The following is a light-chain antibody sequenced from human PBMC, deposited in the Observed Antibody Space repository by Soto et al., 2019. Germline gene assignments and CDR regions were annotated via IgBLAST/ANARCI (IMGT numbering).Light chain of an antibody. J-gene: IGLJ2*01. CDR2: ADN. Sequence: QAVVTQTPSVSGAPGQKITMSCTGSSSNIGAGYDVHWYQQIPGAAPRLLIYADNNQPSGVPDRFSASKSGTSASLAITGLQGEDEANYYCQSYDTSLSGVIFGAGTKLTVL. V-gene: IGLV1-40*01. CDR1: SSNIGAGYD. CDR3: QSYDTSLSGVI.